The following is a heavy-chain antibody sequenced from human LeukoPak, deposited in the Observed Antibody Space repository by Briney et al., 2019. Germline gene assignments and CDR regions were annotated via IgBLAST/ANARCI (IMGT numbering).Heavy chain of an antibody. CDR1: GFTFSDYS. V-gene: IGHV3-21*01. Sequence: GGSLRLSCAASGFTFSDYSMNWVRQAPGKGLEWVSSITSRSSYMYYGDSVKGRFTISRDNAKNSLYLQMNSLRAEDTAVYYCTRDPIAAAASGGDNWGQGTMVTVSS. CDR3: TRDPIAAAASGGDN. D-gene: IGHD6-13*01. J-gene: IGHJ4*02. CDR2: ITSRSSYM.